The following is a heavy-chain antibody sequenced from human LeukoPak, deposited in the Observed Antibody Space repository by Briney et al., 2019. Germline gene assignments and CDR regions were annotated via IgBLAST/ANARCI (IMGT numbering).Heavy chain of an antibody. CDR1: GFTFSSYS. Sequence: GGSLRLSCAASGFTFSSYSMNWVRQAPGKGLEWVSSISSSSSYIYYADSVKGRFTISRDNAKNSLYLQMNSLRAEDTAVYYCARNPSRKTGSYYTDWGQGTLVTVSS. CDR3: ARNPSRKTGSYYTD. J-gene: IGHJ4*02. CDR2: ISSSSSYI. D-gene: IGHD3-10*01. V-gene: IGHV3-21*01.